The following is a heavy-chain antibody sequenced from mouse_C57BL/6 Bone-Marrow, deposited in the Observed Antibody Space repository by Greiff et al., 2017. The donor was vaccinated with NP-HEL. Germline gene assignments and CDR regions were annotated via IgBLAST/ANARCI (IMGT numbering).Heavy chain of an antibody. V-gene: IGHV1-82*01. Sequence: VQLHQSGPELVKPGASVKISCKASGYAFSSSWMNWVKQRPGKGLEWIGRIYPGDGDTNYNGKFKGKATLTADKSSSTAYMQLSSRTSEDAAVYFCASPHYYAMDYWGQGTSVTVSS. CDR2: IYPGDGDT. CDR1: GYAFSSSW. J-gene: IGHJ4*01. CDR3: ASPHYYAMDY.